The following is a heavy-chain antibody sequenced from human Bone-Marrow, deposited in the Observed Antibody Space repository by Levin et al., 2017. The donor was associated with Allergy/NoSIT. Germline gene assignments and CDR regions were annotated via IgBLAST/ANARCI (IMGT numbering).Heavy chain of an antibody. Sequence: GESLKISCAASGFTFSSYGMHWVRQAPGKGLEWVAVISYDGSNKYYADSVKGRFTISRDNSKNTLYLQMNSLRAEDTAVYYCAKGGVDGSYSMGDYWGQGTLVTVSS. V-gene: IGHV3-30*18. CDR3: AKGGVDGSYSMGDY. CDR1: GFTFSSYG. CDR2: ISYDGSNK. D-gene: IGHD1-26*01. J-gene: IGHJ4*02.